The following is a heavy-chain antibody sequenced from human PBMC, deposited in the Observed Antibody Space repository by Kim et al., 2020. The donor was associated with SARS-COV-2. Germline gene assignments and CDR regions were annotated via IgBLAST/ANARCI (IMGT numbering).Heavy chain of an antibody. V-gene: IGHV1-46*01. CDR3: ARSSSSSWSAGFDY. D-gene: IGHD6-13*01. J-gene: IGHJ4*02. Sequence: AQKFQGRVTVTRDTSTSTVYMELSSLRSEDTAVYYCARSSSSSWSAGFDYWGQGTLVTVSS.